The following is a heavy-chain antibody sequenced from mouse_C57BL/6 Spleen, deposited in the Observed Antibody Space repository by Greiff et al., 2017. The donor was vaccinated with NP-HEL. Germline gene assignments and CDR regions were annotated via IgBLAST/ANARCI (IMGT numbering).Heavy chain of an antibody. J-gene: IGHJ1*03. V-gene: IGHV1-82*01. CDR2: IYPGDGDT. CDR3: ARDDYALYFDV. D-gene: IGHD2-4*01. Sequence: QVQLKQSGPELVKPGASVKISCKASGYAFSSSWMNWVKQRPGKGLEWIGRIYPGDGDTNYNGKFKGKATLTADKSSSTAYMQLSSLTSEDSAVYFCARDDYALYFDVWGTGTTVTVSS. CDR1: GYAFSSSW.